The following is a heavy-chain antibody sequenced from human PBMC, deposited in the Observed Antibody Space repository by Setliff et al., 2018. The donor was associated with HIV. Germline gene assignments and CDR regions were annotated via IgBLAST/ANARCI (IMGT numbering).Heavy chain of an antibody. CDR1: AFTFSTFA. Sequence: PGGSLRLSCEVSAFTFSTFAMHWVRQAPGKGPEWVGVISNDGSDQRYAESVKGRFTISRDNSKSMLYLLMNNLKTEDTAVYHCTRGYSGVAIYAFDIWGQGTVVTVSS. V-gene: IGHV3-30*07. D-gene: IGHD5-12*01. J-gene: IGHJ3*02. CDR3: TRGYSGVAIYAFDI. CDR2: ISNDGSDQ.